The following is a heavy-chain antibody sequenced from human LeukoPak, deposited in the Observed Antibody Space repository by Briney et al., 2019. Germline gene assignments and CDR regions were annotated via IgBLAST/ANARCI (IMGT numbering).Heavy chain of an antibody. J-gene: IGHJ4*02. V-gene: IGHV4-4*02. CDR2: IYHSGST. CDR3: VMITFGGVLPLDY. Sequence: KSSETLSLTCAVSGGSISSSNWWSWVRQPPGKGLEWIGEIYHSGSTNYNPSLKSRVTISVDKSKNQFSLKLSSVTAADTAVYYCVMITFGGVLPLDYWGQGTLVTVSS. CDR1: GGSISSSNW. D-gene: IGHD3-16*01.